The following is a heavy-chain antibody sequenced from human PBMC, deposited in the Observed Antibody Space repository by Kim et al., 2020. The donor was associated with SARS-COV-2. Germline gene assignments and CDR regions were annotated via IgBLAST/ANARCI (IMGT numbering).Heavy chain of an antibody. D-gene: IGHD7-27*01. CDR2: VGSAHFGEAT. V-gene: IGHV3-49*03. CDR1: GFKFADYS. J-gene: IGHJ4*02. CDR3: TRVGTLRRNTCDLFDY. Sequence: GGSLRLSCATSGFKFADYSVNWLRQAPGKGLEWVGFVGSAHFGEATEYAASVKGRFTISRDNSKSLAYLQMNSLKTEDTAVYHCTRVGTLRRNTCDLFDYWGQGTLVTVSS.